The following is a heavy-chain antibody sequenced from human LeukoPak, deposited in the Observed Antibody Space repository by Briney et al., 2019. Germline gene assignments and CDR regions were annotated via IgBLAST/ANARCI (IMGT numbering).Heavy chain of an antibody. D-gene: IGHD3-22*01. CDR1: GFTFSDYY. Sequence: GGSLRLSCAASGFTFSDYYMSWIRQAPGKGLECVSYISSSGSTIYYTDSVKGRFTISRDNAKKSLILQMNSLRADDTAVYYCARDYAGDTSGLVLDYWGQGTLVTVSS. CDR2: ISSSGSTI. V-gene: IGHV3-11*01. CDR3: ARDYAGDTSGLVLDY. J-gene: IGHJ4*02.